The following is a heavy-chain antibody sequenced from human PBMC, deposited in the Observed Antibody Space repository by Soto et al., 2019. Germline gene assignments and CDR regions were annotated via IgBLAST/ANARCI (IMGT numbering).Heavy chain of an antibody. J-gene: IGHJ4*02. CDR2: IYRTGST. CDR1: VGSFTSNNW. D-gene: IGHD1-7*01. CDR3: ASRAPRTSVDY. V-gene: IGHV4-4*02. Sequence: AETPSLTCAVSVGSFTSNNWWTCFRQPPGQGLEWIGEIYRTGSTNYNPSLKSRATISLDKSENQFSLKVTSLTAADTAVYYCASRAPRTSVDYWGQGTLVTVSS.